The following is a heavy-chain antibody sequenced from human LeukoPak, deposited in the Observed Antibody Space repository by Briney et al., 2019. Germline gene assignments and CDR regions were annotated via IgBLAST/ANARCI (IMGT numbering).Heavy chain of an antibody. J-gene: IGHJ6*02. CDR1: GGTFSSYA. CDR2: IIPIFGTA. D-gene: IGHD6-13*01. V-gene: IGHV1-69*13. CDR3: ARASIAAADPYGMDV. Sequence: ASVKVSCKASGGTFSSYAISWVRLAPGQGPEWMGGIIPIFGTANYAQKFQGRVTITADESTSTAYMELSSLRSEDTAVYYCARASIAAADPYGMDVWGQGTTVTVSS.